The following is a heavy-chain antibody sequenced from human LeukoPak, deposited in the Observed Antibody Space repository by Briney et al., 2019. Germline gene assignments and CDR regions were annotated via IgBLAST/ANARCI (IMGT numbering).Heavy chain of an antibody. CDR1: GYTFTGYY. CDR3: ARDIAAAGPTDAFDI. J-gene: IGHJ3*02. CDR2: TNPNSGGT. Sequence: ASVKVSCKASGYTFTGYYMHWVRQAPGQGLEWMGWTNPNSGGTNYAQKFQGRVTMTRDTSISTAYMELSRLRSDDTAVYYCARDIAAAGPTDAFDIWGQGTMVTVSS. D-gene: IGHD6-13*01. V-gene: IGHV1-2*02.